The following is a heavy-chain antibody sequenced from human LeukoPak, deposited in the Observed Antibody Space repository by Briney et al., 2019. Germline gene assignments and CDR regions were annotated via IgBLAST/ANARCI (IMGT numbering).Heavy chain of an antibody. J-gene: IGHJ5*02. V-gene: IGHV4-4*02. CDR1: GGSLSSSNW. CDR3: AGGTVVVPAVTNWFDP. CDR2: IYHSGST. D-gene: IGHD2-2*01. Sequence: SETLSLTCAVSGGSLSSSNWWSWVRQPPGKGLEWIGEIYHSGSTSYNPSLKSRVTISVDKFKNQFSLKLSAATAADTAVYYCAGGTVVVPAVTNWFDPWGQGTLVTVSS.